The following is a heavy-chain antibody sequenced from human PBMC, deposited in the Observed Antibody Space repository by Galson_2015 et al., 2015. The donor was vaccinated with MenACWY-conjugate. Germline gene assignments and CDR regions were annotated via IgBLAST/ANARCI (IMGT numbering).Heavy chain of an antibody. D-gene: IGHD1-26*01. J-gene: IGHJ4*02. CDR1: GFTFSSYS. CDR2: ISSSSSTI. Sequence: SLRLSCAASGFTFSSYSMNWVRQAPGKGLEWVSYISSSSSTIYYADSVKGRFTISRDNAKNSLYLQMNSLRDEDTAVYYCARLRNLYSGSYYGPFDYWGQGTLVTVSS. CDR3: ARLRNLYSGSYYGPFDY. V-gene: IGHV3-48*02.